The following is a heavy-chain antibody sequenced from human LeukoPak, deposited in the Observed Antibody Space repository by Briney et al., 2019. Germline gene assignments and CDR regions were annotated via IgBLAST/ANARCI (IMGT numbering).Heavy chain of an antibody. CDR1: GGSISSSSYY. CDR2: IYYSGST. D-gene: IGHD3-22*01. J-gene: IGHJ4*02. Sequence: SETLSLTCTVSGGSISSSSYYWGWIRQPPGKGLEWIGSIYYSGSTYYNPSLKSRVTISVDTSKKQFSLKLSSVTAADTAVYYCARRGEGTSMSRFDYWGQGTLVTVSS. CDR3: ARRGEGTSMSRFDY. V-gene: IGHV4-39*01.